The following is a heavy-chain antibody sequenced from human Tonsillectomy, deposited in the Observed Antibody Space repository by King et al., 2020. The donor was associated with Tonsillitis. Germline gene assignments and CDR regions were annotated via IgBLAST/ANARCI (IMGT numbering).Heavy chain of an antibody. D-gene: IGHD3-16*01. V-gene: IGHV3-11*01. CDR3: ARDLYQGSSTDDDEDGHFYYGMDV. CDR1: GFTFSDYY. J-gene: IGHJ6*02. CDR2: IGTSGTTI. Sequence: QLVQSGGGLVKPGGSLRLSCAASGFTFSDYYMNWIRQAPGKGLEWVSYIGTSGTTIYYADSVKGRFTISRDNAKNSLVLQMNSLRAEDTAVYDCARDLYQGSSTDDDEDGHFYYGMDVWGQGTTVTVSS.